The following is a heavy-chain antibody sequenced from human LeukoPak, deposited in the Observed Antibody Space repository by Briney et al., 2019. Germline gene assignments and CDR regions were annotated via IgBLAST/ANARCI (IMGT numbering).Heavy chain of an antibody. CDR3: AKDLTTVTTGDY. CDR1: GFTFSSYA. D-gene: IGHD4-17*01. CDR2: ISGSGRST. Sequence: GGSLRLSCGASGFTFSSYAMNWVRQAPEKGLEWVSTISGSGRSTYYADSVKGRFTISRDNSENTLYLQMNSPRAEDTAIYYCAKDLTTVTTGDYWGQGTLVTVSS. V-gene: IGHV3-23*01. J-gene: IGHJ4*02.